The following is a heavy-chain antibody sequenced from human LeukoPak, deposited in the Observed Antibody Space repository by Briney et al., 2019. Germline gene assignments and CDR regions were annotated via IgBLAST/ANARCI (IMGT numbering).Heavy chain of an antibody. Sequence: SETLSLTCTVSGDSISTSNSYWGWLRQPPGKGLEWIGSIYYSGSTYYNPPLKSRVTISVDTSKNQFSLKLSSVTAADTAVYYCATDTAAGSNRGFDYWGQGTLVTVSS. CDR2: IYYSGST. CDR1: GDSISTSNSY. J-gene: IGHJ4*02. D-gene: IGHD6-13*01. V-gene: IGHV4-39*07. CDR3: ATDTAAGSNRGFDY.